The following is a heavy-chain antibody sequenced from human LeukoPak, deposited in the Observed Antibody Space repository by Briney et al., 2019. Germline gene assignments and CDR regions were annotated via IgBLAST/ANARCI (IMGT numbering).Heavy chain of an antibody. CDR1: GYTFTSYD. V-gene: IGHV1-8*01. Sequence: ASVKVSCKASGYTFTSYDINWVRQATGQGLEWMGWMNPNSGNTGYAQKFQGRVTMTRNTSISTAYMELSSLRSEDTAVYYCARFLGYDFWSGYYIGIDPWGQGTLVTVSS. CDR2: MNPNSGNT. CDR3: ARFLGYDFWSGYYIGIDP. J-gene: IGHJ5*02. D-gene: IGHD3-3*01.